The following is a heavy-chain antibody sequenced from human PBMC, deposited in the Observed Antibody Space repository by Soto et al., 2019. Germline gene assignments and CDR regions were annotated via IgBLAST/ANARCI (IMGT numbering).Heavy chain of an antibody. V-gene: IGHV1-69*02. D-gene: IGHD6-13*01. CDR2: IIPILGIA. J-gene: IGHJ1*01. CDR3: AASIAAARPAEYFQH. CDR1: GGTFSSYT. Sequence: ASVKVSCKASGGTFSSYTISWVRQAPGQGLEWMGRIIPILGIANYAQKFQGRVTITADKSTSTAYMELSSLRSEDTAVYYCAASIAAARPAEYFQHWGQGTLVTVSS.